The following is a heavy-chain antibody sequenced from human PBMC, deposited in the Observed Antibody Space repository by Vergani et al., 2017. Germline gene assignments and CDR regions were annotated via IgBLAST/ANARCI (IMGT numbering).Heavy chain of an antibody. Sequence: EVQLLESGGDLVQPGGSLRLSCAASGFSFTTYAMRWVRQAPGKGLEWVSTINTNGDYTRYGDSVKGRFTISRDNYKSTLDLKMNSLRAEDTSIYYCAKGGWNYWFDSWGQGTLVIVS. CDR2: INTNGDYT. CDR1: GFSFTTYA. D-gene: IGHD1-1*01. CDR3: AKGGWNYWFDS. J-gene: IGHJ5*01. V-gene: IGHV3-23*01.